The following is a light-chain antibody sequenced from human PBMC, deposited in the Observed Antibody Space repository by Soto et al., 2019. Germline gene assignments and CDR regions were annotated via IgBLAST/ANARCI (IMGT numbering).Light chain of an antibody. V-gene: IGLV4-69*01. CDR1: SGHSSYA. CDR2: LNSDGSH. Sequence: QLVLTQSPSASASVGASVKRTCTLSSGHSSYAIAWHQQQPEKGPRYLMKLNSDGSHSKGDGIPDRFSGSSSGAERYLIISSLQSEDEADYYCQTWGTGIHVFGTGTKVTVL. J-gene: IGLJ1*01. CDR3: QTWGTGIHV.